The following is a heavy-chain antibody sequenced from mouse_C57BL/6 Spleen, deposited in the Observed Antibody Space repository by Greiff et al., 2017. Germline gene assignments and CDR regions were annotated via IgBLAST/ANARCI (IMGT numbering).Heavy chain of an antibody. CDR1: GFNIKNTY. CDR3: ARWGLWYFDV. V-gene: IGHV14-3*01. CDR2: IDPANGNT. J-gene: IGHJ1*03. Sequence: VQLQQSVAELVRPGASVKLSCTASGFNIKNTYMPWVKQRPEQGLAWIGRIDPANGNTKYAPKFQGKATITADTSSNTAYLQLSSLTSEDTAIYYCARWGLWYFDVWGTGTTVTVSS.